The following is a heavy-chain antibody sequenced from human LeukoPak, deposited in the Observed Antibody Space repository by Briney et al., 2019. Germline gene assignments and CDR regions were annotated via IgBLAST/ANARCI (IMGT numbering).Heavy chain of an antibody. CDR3: ARGIKFYAYWPYFDY. V-gene: IGHV1-2*02. CDR2: INPKSGET. D-gene: IGHD3-3*01. Sequence: ASVKVSRKSSGYTFTAYYIHWVRLAPGHGLQWMGWINPKSGETKFAQNLQGRVGLTSDSSTSTASMELRSLTSDDTAVYYCARGIKFYAYWPYFDYWGQGPLVTVSS. CDR1: GYTFTAYY. J-gene: IGHJ4*02.